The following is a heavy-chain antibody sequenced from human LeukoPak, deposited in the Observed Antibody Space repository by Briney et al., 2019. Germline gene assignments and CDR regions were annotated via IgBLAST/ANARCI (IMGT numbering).Heavy chain of an antibody. D-gene: IGHD6-19*01. CDR3: ARVAVATGDYENVDY. Sequence: SQTLSLTCTVSGGSTTNGGYYWSWIRQPAGKGLEWIGRIYTTGSTNYNPSLKSRVTISLDTSKNQFSLKLSSVSAEDTAVYYCARVAVATGDYENVDYWGQGTLVTVSS. CDR1: GGSTTNGGYY. CDR2: IYTTGST. J-gene: IGHJ4*02. V-gene: IGHV4-61*02.